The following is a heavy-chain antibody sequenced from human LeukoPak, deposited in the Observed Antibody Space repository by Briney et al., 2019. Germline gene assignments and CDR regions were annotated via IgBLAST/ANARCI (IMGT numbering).Heavy chain of an antibody. CDR2: MNPYTGDR. Sequence: ASVKVSCKTSGYSFTTYHINWVRQASGQGLEWLGWMNPYTGDRGYAQRFQGRLSITSDTSISTAYMELGSLKSDDTAVYFCARTTSLTASGYDCWGQGTLATVSS. J-gene: IGHJ4*02. CDR3: ARTTSLTASGYDC. CDR1: GYSFTTYH. V-gene: IGHV1-8*03. D-gene: IGHD2-21*02.